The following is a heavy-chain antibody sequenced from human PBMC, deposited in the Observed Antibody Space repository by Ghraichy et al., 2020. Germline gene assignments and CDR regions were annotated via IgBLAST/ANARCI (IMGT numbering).Heavy chain of an antibody. Sequence: SQTISLTCTVSGGSISSYYWSWIRQPPGKGLEWIGYIYYSGSPNYNPSLKSRVTISVDTSKNQFSLKLSSVTAADTAVYYCARNVWFDSDYGMDVWGQGTTVTVSS. D-gene: IGHD3-10*01. CDR3: ARNVWFDSDYGMDV. CDR2: IYYSGSP. J-gene: IGHJ6*02. CDR1: GGSISSYY. V-gene: IGHV4-59*01.